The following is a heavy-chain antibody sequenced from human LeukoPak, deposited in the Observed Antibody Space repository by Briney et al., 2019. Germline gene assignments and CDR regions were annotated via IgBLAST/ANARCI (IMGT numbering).Heavy chain of an antibody. CDR3: AIAGVLRFLEWST. J-gene: IGHJ5*02. CDR2: IYTSGST. Sequence: PSETLSLTCTVSGGSISSGSYYWSWIRQPAGKGLEWIGRIYTSGSTNYNPSLKSRVTISVDTSKNQFSLKLSSVTAADTAVYYCAIAGVLRFLEWSTWGQGTLVTVSS. V-gene: IGHV4-61*02. D-gene: IGHD3-3*01. CDR1: GGSISSGSYY.